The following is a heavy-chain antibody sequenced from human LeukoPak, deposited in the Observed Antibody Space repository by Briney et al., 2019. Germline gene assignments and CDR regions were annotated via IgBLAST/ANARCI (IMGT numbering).Heavy chain of an antibody. CDR1: GFTFRDYW. CDR3: AREGGDYYDSSGYSDY. J-gene: IGHJ4*02. Sequence: AGGSLRLSCAASGFTFRDYWMNWVRQAPGKGLEWVASIKQDGSEKYYVDSVKGRFTISRDNAKNSLYLQMNSLRAEDTAVYYCAREGGDYYDSSGYSDYWGQGTLVTVSS. V-gene: IGHV3-7*01. D-gene: IGHD3-22*01. CDR2: IKQDGSEK.